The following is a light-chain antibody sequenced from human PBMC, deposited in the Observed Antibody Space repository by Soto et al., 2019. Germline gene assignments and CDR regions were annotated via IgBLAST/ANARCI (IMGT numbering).Light chain of an antibody. CDR1: QSVSSN. CDR3: QQYNNWLTWT. J-gene: IGKJ1*01. V-gene: IGKV3-15*01. Sequence: EIVMTHSPATLSVSPGERATLSCRVSQSVSSNLAWYQQKPGQAPRLLIYGASTRATGIPARFSGSGSGTEFTLTISSLQSEDFAVYYCQQYNNWLTWTFGQGTKVDIK. CDR2: GAS.